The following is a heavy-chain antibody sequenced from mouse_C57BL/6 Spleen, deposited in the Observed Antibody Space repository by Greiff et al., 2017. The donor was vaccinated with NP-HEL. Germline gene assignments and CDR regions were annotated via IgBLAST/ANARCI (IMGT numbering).Heavy chain of an antibody. CDR3: ARQDYGSSYVFDY. V-gene: IGHV5-6*02. J-gene: IGHJ2*01. D-gene: IGHD1-1*01. CDR1: GFTFSSYG. Sequence: DVMLVESGGDLVKPGGSLKLSCAASGFTFSSYGMSWVRQTPDKRLEWVATISSGGSYTYYPDSVKGRFTISRDNAKNTLYLQMSSLKSEDTAMYYCARQDYGSSYVFDYWGQGTTLTVSS. CDR2: ISSGGSYT.